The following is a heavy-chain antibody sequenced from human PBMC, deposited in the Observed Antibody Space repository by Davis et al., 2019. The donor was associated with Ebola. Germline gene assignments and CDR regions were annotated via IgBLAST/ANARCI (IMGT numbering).Heavy chain of an antibody. V-gene: IGHV5-51*01. D-gene: IGHD1-20*01. CDR3: ASLRRTITGMDDGFDI. Sequence: PGGSLRLSCKASGYSFTRYWIVWVRQLPGKGLEWMGIIYPGDSDTRYSPSFRGQVTISADKSTRTAYLQWGSLKASDSAMYYCASLRRTITGMDDGFDIWGQGTMVTVSS. J-gene: IGHJ3*02. CDR2: IYPGDSDT. CDR1: GYSFTRYW.